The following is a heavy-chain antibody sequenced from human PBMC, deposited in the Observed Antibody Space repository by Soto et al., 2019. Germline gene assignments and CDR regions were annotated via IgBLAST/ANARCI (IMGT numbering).Heavy chain of an antibody. CDR3: AKVFLGDYYDSNGASHYAY. D-gene: IGHD3-22*01. CDR1: GFTFSSYA. J-gene: IGHJ4*02. V-gene: IGHV3-23*01. CDR2: ISGSGGST. Sequence: GGSLRLSCAASGFTFSSYAMSWVRQAPWKGLEWVSAISGSGGSTYYADSVKGRFTISRDNSKNTLYLQMNSLRAEDTAVYYCAKVFLGDYYDSNGASHYAYWGQGTLVAVSS.